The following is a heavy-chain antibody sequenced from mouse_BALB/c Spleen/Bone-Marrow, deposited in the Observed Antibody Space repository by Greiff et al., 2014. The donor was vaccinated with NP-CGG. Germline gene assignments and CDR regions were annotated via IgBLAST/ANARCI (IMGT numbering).Heavy chain of an antibody. D-gene: IGHD2-3*01. CDR2: IWSDGST. V-gene: IGHV2-2*02. CDR3: ARRDGYLFAY. J-gene: IGHJ3*01. CDR1: GFFLTSYG. Sequence: QVQLQQPGPGLVQPSQSLSITCTVSGFFLTSYGVHWVRRSPGKGLGWLGVIWSDGSTDYNAAFISRLNISKDNSKSQIFFKMNSLQPNDTAIYFCARRDGYLFAYWGQGTLVTVSA.